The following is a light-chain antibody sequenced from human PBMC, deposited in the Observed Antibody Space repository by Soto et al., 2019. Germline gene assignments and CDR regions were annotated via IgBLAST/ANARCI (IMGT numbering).Light chain of an antibody. V-gene: IGKV3-11*01. CDR2: DAS. CDR3: QQRSNWPPLT. CDR1: ESISNY. Sequence: EIVLTQSPATLSLSPGERATLSCRANESISNYLAWYQQKPGQAPRLLIYDASNRAAGVPARFSASGSGTDFTLPISSLEPEDFAVYYCQQRSNWPPLTFGGGTKVEIK. J-gene: IGKJ4*01.